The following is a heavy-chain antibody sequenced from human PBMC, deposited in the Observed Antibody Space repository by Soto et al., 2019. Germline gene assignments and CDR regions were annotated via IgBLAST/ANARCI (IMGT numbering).Heavy chain of an antibody. V-gene: IGHV3-7*01. J-gene: IGHJ6*04. Sequence: GGSLRLSCAASGFTFSSYWMSWVRQAPGKGLEWVANIKQDGSEKYYVDSVKGRFTISRDNAKNSLYLQMNSLRAEDTAVYYCARVPEAFLRYYGMDVWGKGTTVTVS. CDR2: IKQDGSEK. D-gene: IGHD3-16*01. CDR1: GFTFSSYW. CDR3: ARVPEAFLRYYGMDV.